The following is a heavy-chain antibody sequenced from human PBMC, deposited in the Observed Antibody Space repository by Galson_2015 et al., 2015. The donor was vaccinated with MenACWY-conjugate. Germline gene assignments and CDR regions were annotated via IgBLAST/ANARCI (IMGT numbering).Heavy chain of an antibody. CDR1: GYTFISYG. J-gene: IGHJ4*02. CDR3: AKYSSLYDYFDS. CDR2: IRVSNGDT. D-gene: IGHD6-19*01. V-gene: IGHV1-18*01. Sequence: SVKVSCKASGYTFISYGITWVRQAPVQGLEWMGRIRVSNGDTKFAQSFQDRDSMIADTSTYTAYMGLRNLRSDVTALYYCAKYSSLYDYFDSWGQGTLVTVSS.